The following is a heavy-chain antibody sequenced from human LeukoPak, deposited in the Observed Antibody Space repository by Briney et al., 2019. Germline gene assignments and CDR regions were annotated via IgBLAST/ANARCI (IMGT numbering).Heavy chain of an antibody. CDR3: ARDQHMGATYYDSSGYYYVFDY. Sequence: ASVKVSCKASGYTFTGYYVHWVRQAPGQGLEWMGWINPNSGGTNYAQKFQGRVTMTRDTSISTAYMELSRLRSDDTAVYYCARDQHMGATYYDSSGYYYVFDYWGQGTLVTVSS. D-gene: IGHD3-22*01. CDR1: GYTFTGYY. CDR2: INPNSGGT. V-gene: IGHV1-2*02. J-gene: IGHJ4*02.